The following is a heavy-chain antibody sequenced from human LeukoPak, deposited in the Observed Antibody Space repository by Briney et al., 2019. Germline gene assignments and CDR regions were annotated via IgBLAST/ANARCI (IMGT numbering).Heavy chain of an antibody. Sequence: PGGSLRLSCAASGFTFSSYGMHWVRQAPGKGLEWVAFIRYDGDNKYYADSVKGRFTVSRDNSKNTLYLDMNSLRAEDTAVYYCAKDRGMAARPDAFDIWGQGTLVTVSS. J-gene: IGHJ3*02. CDR2: IRYDGDNK. V-gene: IGHV3-30*02. CDR3: AKDRGMAARPDAFDI. D-gene: IGHD6-6*01. CDR1: GFTFSSYG.